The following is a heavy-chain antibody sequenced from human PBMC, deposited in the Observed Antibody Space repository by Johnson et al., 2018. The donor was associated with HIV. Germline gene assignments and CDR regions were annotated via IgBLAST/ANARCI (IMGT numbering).Heavy chain of an antibody. V-gene: IGHV3-30-3*01. CDR2: ISYDGSNK. CDR3: AREYDAFDI. Sequence: QVQLVESGGGVVQPGRSLRLSCAASGFIFSSYAMHWVRQAPGKGLEWVGLISYDGSNKYYADSVKGRFTISRDNSKNTLYLQMNSLRAEDTALYYCAREYDAFDIWGQGTMVTVSS. J-gene: IGHJ3*02. CDR1: GFIFSSYA.